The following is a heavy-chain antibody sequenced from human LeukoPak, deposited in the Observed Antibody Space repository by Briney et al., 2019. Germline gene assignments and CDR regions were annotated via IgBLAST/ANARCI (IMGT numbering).Heavy chain of an antibody. J-gene: IGHJ3*02. D-gene: IGHD7-27*01. CDR3: AREGPPGVDAFDI. CDR1: GYTFTSYY. Sequence: ASVKVSCKASGYTFTSYYMHWVRQAPGQGLEWMGIINPSGGSTSYAQKFQGRVTMTRDTSTSSVYMELSSLRSEDTAVYYCAREGPPGVDAFDIWGQGTMVTVSS. V-gene: IGHV1-46*01. CDR2: INPSGGST.